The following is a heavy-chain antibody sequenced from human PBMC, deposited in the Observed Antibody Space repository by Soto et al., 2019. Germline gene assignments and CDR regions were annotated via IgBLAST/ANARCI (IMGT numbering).Heavy chain of an antibody. J-gene: IGHJ6*02. CDR2: INAGNGNT. Sequence: QVQLVQSGAEVKKPGASVKVSCKASGYTFTSYAMHWVRQAPGQRLEWMGWINAGNGNTKYSQKFQGRVTITRDTSASTAYMELSSLRSEDTAVYYCARDRAFWSGYHHYYYGMDVWGQGTTVTVSS. D-gene: IGHD3-3*01. CDR1: GYTFTSYA. V-gene: IGHV1-3*01. CDR3: ARDRAFWSGYHHYYYGMDV.